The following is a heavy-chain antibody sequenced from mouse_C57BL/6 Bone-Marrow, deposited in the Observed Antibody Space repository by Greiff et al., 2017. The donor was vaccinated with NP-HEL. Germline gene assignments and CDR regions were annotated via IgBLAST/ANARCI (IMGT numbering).Heavy chain of an antibody. CDR1: GYTFTSYW. CDR2: IHPNSGST. CDR3: ARLAWFGYFDY. J-gene: IGHJ2*01. V-gene: IGHV1-64*01. Sequence: QVQLQQPGAELVKPGASVKLSCKASGYTFTSYWMHWVKQRPGQGLEWIGMIHPNSGSTNYNEKFKSKATLTVDKSSSTAYMQLSSLTSEDSAVYYCARLAWFGYFDYWGQGTTLTVSS. D-gene: IGHD1-1*02.